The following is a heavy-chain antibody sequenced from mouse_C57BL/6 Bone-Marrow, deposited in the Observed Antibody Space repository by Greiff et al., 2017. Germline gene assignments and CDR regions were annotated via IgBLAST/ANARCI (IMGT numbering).Heavy chain of an antibody. CDR3: ASHYYYGSSFVRDYFDY. Sequence: EVMLVESGGDLVKPGGSLKLSCAASGFTFSSYGMSWVRQTPDKRLEWVATISSGGSYTYSPDSVKGRFTISRDNAKNTLYLQMSSLKSEDTAMYYGASHYYYGSSFVRDYFDYWGQGTTLTVSS. V-gene: IGHV5-6*01. D-gene: IGHD1-1*01. J-gene: IGHJ2*01. CDR1: GFTFSSYG. CDR2: ISSGGSYT.